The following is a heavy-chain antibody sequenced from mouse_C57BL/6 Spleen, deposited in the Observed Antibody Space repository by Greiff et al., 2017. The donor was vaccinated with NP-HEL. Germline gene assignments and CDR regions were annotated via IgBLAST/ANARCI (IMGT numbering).Heavy chain of an antibody. D-gene: IGHD3-3*01. Sequence: DVMLVESGGGLVKPGGSLKLSCAASGFTFSSYAMSWVRQTPEKRLEWVATISDGGSYTYYPDNVKGRFTISRDNAKNNLYLQMSHLKSEDTAMYYCARDPLGQDAMDYWGQGTSVTVSS. CDR3: ARDPLGQDAMDY. V-gene: IGHV5-4*01. J-gene: IGHJ4*01. CDR2: ISDGGSYT. CDR1: GFTFSSYA.